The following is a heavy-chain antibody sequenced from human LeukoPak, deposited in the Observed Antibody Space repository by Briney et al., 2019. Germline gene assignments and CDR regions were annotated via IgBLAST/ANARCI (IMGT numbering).Heavy chain of an antibody. Sequence: PGGSLRLSCEASGLNFSNHAMNWVRQAPGKGLEWVSVIRGSAISGSGGTTKYAESVEGRFTISRDNSKNMLYLQMNSLRAEDTAVYYCAKPMNYYDSTAYNPFDYWGQGTLVTVSS. J-gene: IGHJ4*02. CDR3: AKPMNYYDSTAYNPFDY. CDR1: GLNFSNHA. D-gene: IGHD3-22*01. V-gene: IGHV3-23*01. CDR2: IRGSAISGSGGTT.